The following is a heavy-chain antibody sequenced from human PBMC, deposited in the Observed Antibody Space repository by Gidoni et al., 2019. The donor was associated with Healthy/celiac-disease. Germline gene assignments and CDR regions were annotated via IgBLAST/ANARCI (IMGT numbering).Heavy chain of an antibody. Sequence: EVQLVESGGGLVKPGGSLRLSCAASGFTFSRYSMNWVCQAPVKGLEWVSSISRSSSYIYYADSVKGLFTISRDNAKNSLYLQMNSLRAEDTAVYYCARDSGEAAAGTYFDYWGQGTLVTVSS. CDR2: ISRSSSYI. J-gene: IGHJ4*02. CDR1: GFTFSRYS. V-gene: IGHV3-21*01. CDR3: ARDSGEAAAGTYFDY. D-gene: IGHD6-13*01.